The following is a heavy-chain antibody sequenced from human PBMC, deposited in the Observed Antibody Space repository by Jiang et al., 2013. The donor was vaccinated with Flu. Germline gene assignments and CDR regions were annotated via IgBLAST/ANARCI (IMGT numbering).Heavy chain of an antibody. CDR1: SSYA. D-gene: IGHD1-26*01. CDR2: IIPILGIA. Sequence: SSYAISWVRQAPGQGLEWMGRIIPILGIANYAQKFQGRVTITADKSTSTAYMELSSLRSEDTAVYYCARGRVGASGRDYWGQGTLVTVSS. J-gene: IGHJ4*02. CDR3: ARGRVGASGRDY. V-gene: IGHV1-69*04.